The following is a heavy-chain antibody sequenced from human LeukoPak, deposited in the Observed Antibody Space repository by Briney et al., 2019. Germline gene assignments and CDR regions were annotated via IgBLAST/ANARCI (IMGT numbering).Heavy chain of an antibody. D-gene: IGHD2-15*01. CDR1: GFTFSTYA. J-gene: IGHJ4*02. CDR2: ISRGGDVT. CDR3: AARPGEVAVPYDY. Sequence: GGSLRLSCAASGFTFSTYAMTWVRQAPGKGLEWVSLISRGGDVTYYADSVKGRFTISRDSAKNTLYLQMHSLRAEDTAVYYCAARPGEVAVPYDYWGQGTLVTVSS. V-gene: IGHV3-23*01.